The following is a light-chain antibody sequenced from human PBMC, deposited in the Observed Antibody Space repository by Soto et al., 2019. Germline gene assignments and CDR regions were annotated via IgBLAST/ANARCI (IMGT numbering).Light chain of an antibody. CDR3: ATWDYDLNGVV. CDR1: SSNIGSTA. Sequence: QAVVTQPPSASGTPGQRVSISCSGGSSNIGSTAVDWYQQVPGMAPKLLIYSNDQRPSGVPDRFSGSKSGTSGSLVISGLQSAEEADYCCATWDYDLNGVVFGGGTQLTVL. J-gene: IGLJ2*01. CDR2: SND. V-gene: IGLV1-44*01.